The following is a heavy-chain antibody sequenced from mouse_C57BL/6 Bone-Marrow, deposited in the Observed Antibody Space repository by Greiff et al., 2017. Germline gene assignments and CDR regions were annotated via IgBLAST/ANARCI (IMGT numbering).Heavy chain of an antibody. CDR2: IYPRSGNT. D-gene: IGHD1-1*01. V-gene: IGHV1-81*01. J-gene: IGHJ3*01. CDR1: GYTFTSYG. CDR3: ARCYYGSSWFAC. Sequence: VQVVESGAELARPGASVKLSCKASGYTFTSYGISWVKQRTGQGLEWIGEIYPRSGNTYYNEKFKGKATLTADKSSSTAYMELRSLTSEDSAVYFCARCYYGSSWFACWGQGTLVTVSA.